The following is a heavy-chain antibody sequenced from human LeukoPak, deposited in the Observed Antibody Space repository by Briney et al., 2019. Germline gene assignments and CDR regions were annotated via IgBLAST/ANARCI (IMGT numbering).Heavy chain of an antibody. CDR3: ARHYDTSGYWYYFDY. J-gene: IGHJ4*02. D-gene: IGHD3-22*01. V-gene: IGHV4-34*01. Sequence: SETLSLTCAVYGGSFSGYYWSWIRQPPGKGLEWIGEINHSGSTNYNPSLKSRVTISVDTSKNQFSLKLSSVTAADTAVYYCARHYDTSGYWYYFDYWGQGTLVTVSS. CDR2: INHSGST. CDR1: GGSFSGYY.